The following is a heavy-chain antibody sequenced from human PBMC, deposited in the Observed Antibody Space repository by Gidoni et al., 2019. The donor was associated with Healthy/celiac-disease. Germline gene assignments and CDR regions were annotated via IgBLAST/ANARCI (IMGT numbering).Heavy chain of an antibody. D-gene: IGHD1-26*01. V-gene: IGHV5-51*03. CDR2: IYPGDSDT. J-gene: IGHJ4*02. Sequence: EVQLVQSGAEVKMPGESLKISCKGSGYSFTSYWIGWVRQMPGKGLEWMGIIYPGDSDTRYSPSFQGKVTISADKSINTAMYYCARLSIVGATFEAGGDYWGQGTLVTVSS. CDR1: GYSFTSYW. CDR3: GDY.